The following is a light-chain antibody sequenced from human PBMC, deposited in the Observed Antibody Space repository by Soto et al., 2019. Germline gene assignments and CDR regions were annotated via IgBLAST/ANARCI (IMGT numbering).Light chain of an antibody. CDR3: QNYNSAPWT. J-gene: IGKJ1*01. CDR2: AAS. Sequence: DIQMTQSPSSLSASVGDRVTITCRASRDIADYLAWYHQKPGQVPKLLIYAASALQSGVPSRFTASGSGTDFTLTITCLQTEDFATYFCQNYNSAPWTFGQGTKVEF. V-gene: IGKV1-27*01. CDR1: RDIADY.